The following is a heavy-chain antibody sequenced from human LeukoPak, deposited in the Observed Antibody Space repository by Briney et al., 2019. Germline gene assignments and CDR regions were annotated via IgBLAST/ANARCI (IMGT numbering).Heavy chain of an antibody. CDR3: AKDGLCASTSCYWDF. Sequence: GGSLRLSCAASGFTFSDYYMSWIRQAPGKGLEWVSYISSSGSTIYYADSVKGRFTISRDNSKNTLSLEMNSLRAEDTATYYCAKDGLCASTSCYWDFWGQGTLVTVSS. CDR2: ISSSGSTI. D-gene: IGHD2-2*01. CDR1: GFTFSDYY. J-gene: IGHJ4*02. V-gene: IGHV3-11*01.